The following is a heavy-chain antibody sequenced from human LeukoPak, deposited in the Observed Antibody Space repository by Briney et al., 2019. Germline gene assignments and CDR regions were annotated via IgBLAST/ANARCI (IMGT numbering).Heavy chain of an antibody. J-gene: IGHJ4*02. CDR2: IYYSGST. Sequence: SETLSLTCTVSGGSISSGGYFWSWIRQHPGKGLEWIGYIYYSGSTYYNPSLKSRVTISVDTSKNQFSLKLSSVTAADTAVYYCARSETSHHPGDYWGQGTLVTVSS. V-gene: IGHV4-31*03. CDR1: GGSISSGGYF. D-gene: IGHD1-14*01. CDR3: ARSETSHHPGDY.